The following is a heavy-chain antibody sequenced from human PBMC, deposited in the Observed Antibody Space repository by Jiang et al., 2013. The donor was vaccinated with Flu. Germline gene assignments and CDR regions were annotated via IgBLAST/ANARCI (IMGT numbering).Heavy chain of an antibody. Sequence: SGAEVKKPGASVKVSCKASGYTFTSYSIHWVRQAPGQGLEWMGIINPSGGTTTYAQKLQGRVTMTRDTSTSTVYMELSSLQSEDTAVYYCARKGGLDVWGQGTTVTVSS. V-gene: IGHV1-46*04. CDR2: INPSGGTT. J-gene: IGHJ6*02. CDR1: GYTFTSYS. CDR3: ARKGGLDV.